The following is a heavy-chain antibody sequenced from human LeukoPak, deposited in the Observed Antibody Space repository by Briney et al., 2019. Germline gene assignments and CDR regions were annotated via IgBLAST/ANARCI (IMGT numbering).Heavy chain of an antibody. D-gene: IGHD3-3*01. Sequence: GGSLRLSCAASGFTFSSYSMNWVRQAPGKGLKWVSSISSSSSYIYYADSVKGRFTISRDNAKNSLYLQMNSLRAEDTAVYYCAKLDLLEWPDAFDIWGQGTMVTVSS. V-gene: IGHV3-21*01. J-gene: IGHJ3*02. CDR1: GFTFSSYS. CDR2: ISSSSSYI. CDR3: AKLDLLEWPDAFDI.